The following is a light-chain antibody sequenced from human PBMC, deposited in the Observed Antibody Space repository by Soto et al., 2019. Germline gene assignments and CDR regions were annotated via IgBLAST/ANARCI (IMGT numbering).Light chain of an antibody. CDR3: QSYDSSLGGHVV. J-gene: IGLJ2*01. CDR1: SSNIGAGYD. CDR2: GNS. V-gene: IGLV1-40*01. Sequence: QSVLTQPPSVSGAPGQRVTISCTGSSSNIGAGYDVHWYQQLPGTAPKLLIYGNSNRPSGVPDRFSGSKSGTPASLAITGLQAEDEADYYCQSYDSSLGGHVVFGGGTKLTVL.